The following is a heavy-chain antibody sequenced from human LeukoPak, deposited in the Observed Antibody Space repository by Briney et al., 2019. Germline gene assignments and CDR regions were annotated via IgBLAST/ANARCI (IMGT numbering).Heavy chain of an antibody. J-gene: IGHJ5*02. CDR1: GGSFSGYY. Sequence: SETLSLTCAVYGGSFSGYYWGWIRQPPGMGLEWIGEINHSGSTNYNPSLKSRVNISLDTSKNQFSLKLSSVTAADTAVYYCARSGGPLNWFDPWGQGTLVTVSS. CDR2: INHSGST. CDR3: ARSGGPLNWFDP. V-gene: IGHV4-34*01.